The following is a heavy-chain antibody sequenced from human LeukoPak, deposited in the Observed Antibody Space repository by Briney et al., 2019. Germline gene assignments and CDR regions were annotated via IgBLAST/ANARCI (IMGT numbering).Heavy chain of an antibody. CDR1: GYTFTGYY. J-gene: IGHJ3*02. V-gene: IGHV1-2*02. CDR2: INPNSGGT. D-gene: IGHD2-2*01. CDR3: ARDQGFIVVVPAAPSDI. Sequence: ASVKVSCKASGYTFTGYYMHWVRQAPGQGLGWMGWINPNSGGTNYAQKFQGRVTMTRDTSISTAYMELSRLRSDDTAVYYCARDQGFIVVVPAAPSDIWGQGTMVTVSS.